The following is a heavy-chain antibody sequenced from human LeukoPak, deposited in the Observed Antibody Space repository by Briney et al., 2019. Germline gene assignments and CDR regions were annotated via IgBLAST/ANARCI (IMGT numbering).Heavy chain of an antibody. V-gene: IGHV4-4*09. J-gene: IGHJ4*02. CDR1: AASISNYY. Sequence: SETLSLTCAVSAASISNYYWSWIRQAPGKGLEWIGYIPTSGSTNYNPSLKSRVSISLDTSKNRFSLNLNFVTAADTAVYYCASPRSGYRYTFDYWGQGALVTVSS. CDR2: IPTSGST. D-gene: IGHD3-22*01. CDR3: ASPRSGYRYTFDY.